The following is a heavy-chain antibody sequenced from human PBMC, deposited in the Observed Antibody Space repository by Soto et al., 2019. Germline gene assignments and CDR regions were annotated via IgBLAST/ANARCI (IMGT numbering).Heavy chain of an antibody. CDR1: GVPISSSSLS. D-gene: IGHD2-8*01. J-gene: IGHJ4*02. Sequence: SESLSLSCSVSGVPISSSSLSWAWKRQAPGQGLVWIGRGYQSGNTYYNPSHRNRVAVSVDTSTTLILLSEKSGTDSATGVYFCPRHALQNGFGFWGQGIPVTVSS. CDR2: GYQSGNT. CDR3: PRHALQNGFGF. V-gene: IGHV4-39*01.